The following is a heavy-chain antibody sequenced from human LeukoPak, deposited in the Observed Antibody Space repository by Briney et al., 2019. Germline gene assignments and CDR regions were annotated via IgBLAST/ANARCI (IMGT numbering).Heavy chain of an antibody. D-gene: IGHD3-22*01. Sequence: ASVKVSCKASGYTFTSYGISWVRQAPGQGLEWMGWISAYNGNTNYAQKLQGRVTMTTDTSTSTAYMELRSLRSDDTAVYYRARDLHYDSSGYRNFDYWGQGTLVTVSS. V-gene: IGHV1-18*01. CDR1: GYTFTSYG. CDR2: ISAYNGNT. J-gene: IGHJ4*02. CDR3: ARDLHYDSSGYRNFDY.